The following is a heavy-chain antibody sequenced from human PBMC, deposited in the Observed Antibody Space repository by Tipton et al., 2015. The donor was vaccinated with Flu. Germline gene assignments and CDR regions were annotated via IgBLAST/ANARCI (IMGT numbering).Heavy chain of an antibody. CDR1: GYKFTSYW. J-gene: IGHJ6*02. CDR2: IFPDDSDT. D-gene: IGHD1-26*01. V-gene: IGHV5-51*01. Sequence: SLRLSCKASGYKFTSYWIAWVRQMPGKGLEWMGIIFPDDSDTRYSPSFQGQVTISADKSINTAYLQWSSLKASDTAMYYCATHLGGSLSSPMDVWGQGTSVTVSS. CDR3: ATHLGGSLSSPMDV.